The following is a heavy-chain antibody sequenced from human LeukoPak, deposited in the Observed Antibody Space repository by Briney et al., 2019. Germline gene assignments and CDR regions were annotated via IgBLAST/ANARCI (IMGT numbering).Heavy chain of an antibody. CDR1: GGSISSYY. CDR2: IYYSGST. V-gene: IGHV4-59*01. Sequence: SETLSLTCTVSGGSISSYYWSWIRQPPAKGLDWIGYIYYSGSTNYNPSLKSRVTISVDTSKNQFSVKLSSVTAADTAVYYCARSGVWYNWNDVRSWFDPWGQETLVTVSS. CDR3: ARSGVWYNWNDVRSWFDP. D-gene: IGHD1-1*01. J-gene: IGHJ5*02.